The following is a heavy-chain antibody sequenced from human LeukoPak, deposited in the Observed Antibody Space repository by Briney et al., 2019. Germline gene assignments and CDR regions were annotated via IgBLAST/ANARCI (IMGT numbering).Heavy chain of an antibody. CDR3: ARGLVVAGTVWFDP. CDR2: IYYSGST. J-gene: IGHJ5*02. V-gene: IGHV4-59*01. CDR1: GGSISSYY. D-gene: IGHD6-19*01. Sequence: NPSETLSLTCTVSGGSISSYYWSWIRQPPGKGLEWIGYIYYSGSTNYNPSLKSRVTISVDTSKNQFSLKLSSVTAADTAVYYCARGLVVAGTVWFDPWGQGTLVTVSS.